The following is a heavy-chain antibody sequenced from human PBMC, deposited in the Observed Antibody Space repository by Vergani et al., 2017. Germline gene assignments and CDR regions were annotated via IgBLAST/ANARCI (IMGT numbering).Heavy chain of an antibody. CDR1: GFTFSSYS. J-gene: IGHJ6*02. V-gene: IGHV3-21*01. Sequence: EVQLVESGGGLVKPGGSLRLSCAASGFTFSSYSMNWVRQAPGKGLEWVSSISSSSSHIYYADSVKGRFTISRDNAKNSLYLQMNSLRAEDTAVYYCARDGGEWELLPYYYYGMDVWGQGTTVTVSS. D-gene: IGHD1-26*01. CDR2: ISSSSSHI. CDR3: ARDGGEWELLPYYYYGMDV.